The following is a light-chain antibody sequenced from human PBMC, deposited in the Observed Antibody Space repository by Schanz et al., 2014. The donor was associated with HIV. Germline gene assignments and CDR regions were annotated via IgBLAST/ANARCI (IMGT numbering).Light chain of an antibody. J-gene: IGKJ4*02. V-gene: IGKV3-15*01. CDR2: GAS. Sequence: EIVMTQSPATLSVSPGERATLSCRASQSVSSNLAWYQQKPGQAPRLLIYGASTRATGIPARFSGSGSGTEFTLTISRLEPDDFAVYYCHHYGDSRGTFGGGTEVDI. CDR1: QSVSSN. CDR3: HHYGDSRGT.